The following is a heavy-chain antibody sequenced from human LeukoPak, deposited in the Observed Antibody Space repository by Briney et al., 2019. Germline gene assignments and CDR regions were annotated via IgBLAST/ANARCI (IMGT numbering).Heavy chain of an antibody. D-gene: IGHD6-13*01. V-gene: IGHV3-21*01. CDR2: ISSSSSHI. Sequence: PGGSLRLSCAASGFTFSSYSMNWVRQAPGKGLEWVSSISSSSSHIYYADSVKGRFTISRDNAKNSLYLQMNSLRAEDTAVYYCATFSGSWDFDYWGQGTLVTVSS. J-gene: IGHJ4*02. CDR3: ATFSGSWDFDY. CDR1: GFTFSSYS.